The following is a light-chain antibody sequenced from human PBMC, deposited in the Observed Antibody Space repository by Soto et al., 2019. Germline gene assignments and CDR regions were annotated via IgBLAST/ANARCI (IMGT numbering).Light chain of an antibody. CDR1: QSVSSN. CDR2: GAS. CDR3: QQYNNWPRT. J-gene: IGKJ1*01. V-gene: IGKV3-15*01. Sequence: EIVMTQSPATLSVSPGERATLSCRASQSVSSNLAWYQQQPGQAPSLLIYGASTRATGIPARFSGSGSGTEFTLTIGSLQSEDFAVYYCQQYNNWPRTFGQGTKVEIK.